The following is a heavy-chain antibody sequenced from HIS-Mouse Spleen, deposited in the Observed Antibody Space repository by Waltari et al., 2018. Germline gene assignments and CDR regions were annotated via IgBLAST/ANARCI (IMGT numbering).Heavy chain of an antibody. CDR1: GGSFSGYY. CDR3: ARGLDIYDAFDI. Sequence: QVQLQQWGAGLLKPSETLSLTCAVYGGSFSGYYWSWTRQPPGKGLEWIGEINHSGSTNYNPSLKSRVTISVDTSKNQFSLKLSSVTAADTAVYYCARGLDIYDAFDIWGQGTMVTVSS. J-gene: IGHJ3*02. D-gene: IGHD2-2*03. CDR2: INHSGST. V-gene: IGHV4-34*01.